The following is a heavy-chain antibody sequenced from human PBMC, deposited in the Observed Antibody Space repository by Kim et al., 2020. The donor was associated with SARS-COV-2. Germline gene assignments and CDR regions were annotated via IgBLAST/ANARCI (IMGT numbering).Heavy chain of an antibody. CDR2: IYSGGST. D-gene: IGHD1-1*01. Sequence: GGSLRLSCAASGFTVSSNYMSWVRQAPGKGLEWVSVIYSGGSTYYADSVKGRFTISRDNSKNTLYLQMNSLRAEDTAVYYCARENPTGTFFDPWGQGTLVTVSS. CDR3: ARENPTGTFFDP. CDR1: GFTVSSNY. V-gene: IGHV3-53*01. J-gene: IGHJ5*02.